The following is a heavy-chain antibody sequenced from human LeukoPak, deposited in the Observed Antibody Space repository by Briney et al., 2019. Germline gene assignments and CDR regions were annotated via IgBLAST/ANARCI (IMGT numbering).Heavy chain of an antibody. CDR1: GFTFSDYY. CDR3: ARAKGYSWSQMFYY. J-gene: IGHJ4*02. Sequence: GSLRLSCAASGFTFSDYYMSWLRQAPGKGLEWVSYISIGSTIYYADSVKGGFTISRDNAKKSLYLQMNSLRAEATAVYYCARAKGYSWSQMFYYWGQGTLVTVSS. V-gene: IGHV3-11*01. D-gene: IGHD1-26*01. CDR2: ISIGSTI.